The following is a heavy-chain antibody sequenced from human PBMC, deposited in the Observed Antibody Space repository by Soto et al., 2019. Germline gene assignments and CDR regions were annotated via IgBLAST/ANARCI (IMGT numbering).Heavy chain of an antibody. CDR2: IFHSGST. Sequence: SEALSLTCTVSGGAINSGDYYWTWVRQPPGKGLEWIGNIFHSGSTYYTPSLQSRVTISLDTSKNHFSLKLSSVTPADTAVYYCARDRYYGSGTYYNFYSGMDVWGQGTTVTVSS. D-gene: IGHD3-10*01. CDR3: ARDRYYGSGTYYNFYSGMDV. V-gene: IGHV4-30-4*01. J-gene: IGHJ6*02. CDR1: GGAINSGDYY.